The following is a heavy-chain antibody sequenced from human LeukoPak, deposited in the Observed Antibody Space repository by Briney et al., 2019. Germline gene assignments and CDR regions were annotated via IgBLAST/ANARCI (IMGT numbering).Heavy chain of an antibody. CDR3: ARARGWALKVATIKTRLYFDY. D-gene: IGHD5-12*01. J-gene: IGHJ4*02. Sequence: SETLSLTCAVYGGSFSGYYWSWIRQPPGKGLEWIGEISHSGSTNYNPSLKSRVTISVDTSKNQFSLKLSSVTAADTAVYYCARARGWALKVATIKTRLYFDYWGQGTLVTVSS. CDR1: GGSFSGYY. V-gene: IGHV4-34*01. CDR2: ISHSGST.